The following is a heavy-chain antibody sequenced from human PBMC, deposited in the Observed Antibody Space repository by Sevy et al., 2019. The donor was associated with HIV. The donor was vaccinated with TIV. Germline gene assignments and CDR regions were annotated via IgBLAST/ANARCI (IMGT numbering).Heavy chain of an antibody. Sequence: GGSLRLSCTPSGFTSGDYILTWVRQTPGKGLEWVGFIRSKTYGGKTEYAASVKGRFTISRDDSKNVAYLRMNSLKTEDTAVYYCTRTSYYYDSGSYYGMDVGGQGTTVTVSS. J-gene: IGHJ6*02. CDR2: IRSKTYGGKT. V-gene: IGHV3-49*04. CDR3: TRTSYYYDSGSYYGMDV. D-gene: IGHD3-10*01. CDR1: GFTSGDYI.